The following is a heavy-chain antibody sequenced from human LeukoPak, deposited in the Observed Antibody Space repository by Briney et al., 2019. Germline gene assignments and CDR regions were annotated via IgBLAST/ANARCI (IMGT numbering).Heavy chain of an antibody. D-gene: IGHD6-19*01. V-gene: IGHV1-18*01. CDR1: GYTFTSYG. CDR3: ARDRDSSGWYTPFDY. J-gene: IGHJ4*02. CDR2: ISAYNGNT. Sequence: ASVKVSCKASGYTFTSYGISWVRQAPGQGLEWMGWISAYNGNTNYAQKLQDRVTMTTDTSTSTAYMELRSLRSDDTAVYYCARDRDSSGWYTPFDYWGQGTLVTVSS.